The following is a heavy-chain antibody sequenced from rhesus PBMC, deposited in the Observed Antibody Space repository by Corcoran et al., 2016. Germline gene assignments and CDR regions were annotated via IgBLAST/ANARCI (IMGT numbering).Heavy chain of an antibody. V-gene: IGHV3-136*01. CDR3: TSLRGGYGLDS. D-gene: IGHD5-42*01. CDR1: GCTFSSYD. J-gene: IGHJ6*01. CDR2: ISYTGKTI. Sequence: EVQLVESGGGLAKPGGSLRLSCAASGCTFSSYDMSWVRQVPGTGLRLVSYISYTGKTIYYAVSVMGRFTISRDNAKNSLSLQMSSLRAEDTAVYYCTSLRGGYGLDSWGQGVVVTVSS.